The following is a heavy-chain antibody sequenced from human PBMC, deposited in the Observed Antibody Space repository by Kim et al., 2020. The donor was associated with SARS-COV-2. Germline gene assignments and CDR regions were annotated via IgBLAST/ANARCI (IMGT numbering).Heavy chain of an antibody. J-gene: IGHJ4*02. CDR3: ARAGGYSGYDRGLDY. V-gene: IGHV4-31*03. CDR2: IYYSGST. CDR1: GGSISSGGYY. D-gene: IGHD5-12*01. Sequence: SETLSLTCTVSGGSISSGGYYWSWIRQHPGKGLEWIGYIYYSGSTYYNPSLKSRVTISVDTSKNQFSLKLSSVTAADTAVYYCARAGGYSGYDRGLDYWGQGTLVTVSS.